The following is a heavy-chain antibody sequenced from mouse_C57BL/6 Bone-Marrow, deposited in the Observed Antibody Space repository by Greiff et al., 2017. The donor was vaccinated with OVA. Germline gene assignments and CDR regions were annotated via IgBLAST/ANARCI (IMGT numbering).Heavy chain of an antibody. CDR2: IWRGGST. CDR1: GFSLTSYG. CDR3: AKGPYYYGSSFAY. J-gene: IGHJ3*01. Sequence: QVHVKQSGPVLVQPSQSLSITCTVSGFSLTSYGVHWVRQSPGKGLEWLGVIWRGGSTDYTAAFMSILSITTAHSKSQVFFNLNSLQAVSTAIYFGAKGPYYYGSSFAYGGKGTLVTVAA. D-gene: IGHD1-1*01. V-gene: IGHV2-5*01.